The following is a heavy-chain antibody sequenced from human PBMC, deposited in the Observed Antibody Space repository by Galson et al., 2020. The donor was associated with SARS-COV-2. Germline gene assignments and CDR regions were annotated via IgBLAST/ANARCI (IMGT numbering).Heavy chain of an antibody. Sequence: GGSLRLSCAASGFTFSGSAMHWVRQASGKGLEWVGRIRSKANSYATAYAASVKGRFTISRDDSKNTAYLQMNSLKTEDTAVYYCTATVTPPRSPYYYYGMDVWGQGTTVTVSS. CDR2: IRSKANSYAT. CDR1: GFTFSGSA. J-gene: IGHJ6*02. CDR3: TATVTPPRSPYYYYGMDV. V-gene: IGHV3-73*01. D-gene: IGHD4-4*01.